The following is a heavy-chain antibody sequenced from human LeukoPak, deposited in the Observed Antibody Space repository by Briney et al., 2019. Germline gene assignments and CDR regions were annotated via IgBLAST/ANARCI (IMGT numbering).Heavy chain of an antibody. J-gene: IGHJ5*02. CDR1: GFTFSSYE. V-gene: IGHV3-20*04. CDR2: INWNGGST. Sequence: GGSLRLSCAASGFTFSSYEMNWVRQAPGKGLEWVSGINWNGGSTGYADSVKGRFTISKDNAKNSLYLQMNSLRAEGTALYYCARVVSWWEPPSANWFDPWGQGTLVTVSS. CDR3: ARVVSWWEPPSANWFDP. D-gene: IGHD1-26*01.